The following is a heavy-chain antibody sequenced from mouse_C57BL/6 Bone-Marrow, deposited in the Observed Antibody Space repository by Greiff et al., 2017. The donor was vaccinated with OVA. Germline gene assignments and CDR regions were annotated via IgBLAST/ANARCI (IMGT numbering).Heavy chain of an antibody. CDR2: IDPETGGT. D-gene: IGHD1-1*01. J-gene: IGHJ2*01. V-gene: IGHV1-15*01. Sequence: QVHVKQSGAELVRPGASVTLSCKASGYTFTDYEMHWVKQTPVHGLEWIGAIDPETGGTAYNQKFKGKAILTADKSSSTAYMELRSLTSEDSAVYYCYGSREDYWGQGTTLTVSS. CDR3: YGSREDY. CDR1: GYTFTDYE.